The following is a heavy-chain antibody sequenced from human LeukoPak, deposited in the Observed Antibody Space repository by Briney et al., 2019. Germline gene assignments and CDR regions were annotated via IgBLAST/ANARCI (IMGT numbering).Heavy chain of an antibody. J-gene: IGHJ4*02. D-gene: IGHD3-22*01. CDR1: GFTFSSYG. V-gene: IGHV3-33*01. Sequence: TGGSLRLSCAASGFTFSSYGMHWVRQAPGKGLEWVAVIWYDGSNKYYADSVKGRFTISRDNSKNTLYLQMNSLRAEDTAVYYCARNYYDSSGYYYHDYWCQGTLVTVSS. CDR2: IWYDGSNK. CDR3: ARNYYDSSGYYYHDY.